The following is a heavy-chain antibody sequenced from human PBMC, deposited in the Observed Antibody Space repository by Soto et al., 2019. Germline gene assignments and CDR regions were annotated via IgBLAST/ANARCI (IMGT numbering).Heavy chain of an antibody. D-gene: IGHD2-15*01. CDR1: GFTFSNAW. CDR2: IKSKTDGGTT. CDR3: TTECPGYCSGASCYAIVY. Sequence: EVQLVESGGGLVKPGGSLRLSCAASGFTFSNAWMSWVRQAPGKGLEWVGRIKSKTDGGTTDYAAPVKGRFTISRDDSKNTLYLQMNSLKTEDTALYYFTTECPGYCSGASCYAIVYSGQGTLVTVSS. J-gene: IGHJ4*02. V-gene: IGHV3-15*01.